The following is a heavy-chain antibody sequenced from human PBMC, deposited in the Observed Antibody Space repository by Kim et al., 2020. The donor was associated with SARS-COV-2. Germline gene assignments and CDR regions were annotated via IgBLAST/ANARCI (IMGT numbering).Heavy chain of an antibody. CDR2: IVVGSGNT. CDR1: GFTFTSSA. Sequence: SVKVSCKASGFTFTSSAVQWVRQARGQRLDWIGWIVVGSGNTNYAQKFQERVTITRDMSTSTAYMELSSLRSEDTAVYYCAADHHDYGDYYYYGMDVWGQGTTVTVSS. V-gene: IGHV1-58*01. CDR3: AADHHDYGDYYYYGMDV. J-gene: IGHJ6*02. D-gene: IGHD4-17*01.